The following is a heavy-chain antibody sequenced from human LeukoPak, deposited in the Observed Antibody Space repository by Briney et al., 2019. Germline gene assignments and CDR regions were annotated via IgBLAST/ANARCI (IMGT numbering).Heavy chain of an antibody. Sequence: GGSLRLSCASSGFTFSGYWMHWVRQPPGKGLVWVSRITGDGSSTTYADSVKGRFTISRDNAKNTLYLQMISLRAEDTAVYYCARDTGWYFDLWGRGTLVTVSS. CDR1: GFTFSGYW. D-gene: IGHD4-17*01. CDR3: ARDTGWYFDL. V-gene: IGHV3-74*01. CDR2: ITGDGSST. J-gene: IGHJ2*01.